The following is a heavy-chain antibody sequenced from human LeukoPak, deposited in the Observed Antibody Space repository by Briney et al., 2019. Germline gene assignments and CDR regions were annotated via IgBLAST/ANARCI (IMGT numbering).Heavy chain of an antibody. D-gene: IGHD2-8*01. CDR2: ISSSSSYI. CDR3: AGLPDLALTPSAPVGFDP. Sequence: GGSLRLSCAASGVTFSSYSMNWVRQAPGKGLEWVSSISSSSSYIYYSDSVKGRFTISRDNAKNSLYLQMNSLRAEDTAVYYCAGLPDLALTPSAPVGFDPWGQGTLVTVSS. CDR1: GVTFSSYS. J-gene: IGHJ5*02. V-gene: IGHV3-21*06.